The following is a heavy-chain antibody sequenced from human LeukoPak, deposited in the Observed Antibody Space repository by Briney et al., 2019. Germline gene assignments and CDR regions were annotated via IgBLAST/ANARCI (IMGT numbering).Heavy chain of an antibody. CDR3: ARVAAMGDLND. CDR2: ISYDGSNK. CDR1: GFTFNDYA. V-gene: IGHV3-30*14. Sequence: GGSLRLSCAPSGFTFNDYAMHWVRQAPGKGPEWVAVISYDGSNKYYADSVKGRFTISRDNSKNTLYLQMNSLRAEDTAVYYCARVAAMGDLNDWGQGTLVTVSS. J-gene: IGHJ4*02. D-gene: IGHD2-2*01.